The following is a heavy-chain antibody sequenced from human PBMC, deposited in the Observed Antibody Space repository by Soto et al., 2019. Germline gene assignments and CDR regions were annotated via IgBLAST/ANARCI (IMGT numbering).Heavy chain of an antibody. V-gene: IGHV3-30*18. CDR1: GFTFSSFG. J-gene: IGHJ4*02. Sequence: QVQLVESGGGVVQPGRSLRLSCEASGFTFSSFGMHWVRQAPGKGLEWVAVVSSDGGLKYYADSVKGRFTISRDNSKNTLYLQMNSLGADDTAIYYCAKEYDSSGYGAFFDYWGQGTLVTVSS. D-gene: IGHD3-22*01. CDR3: AKEYDSSGYGAFFDY. CDR2: VSSDGGLK.